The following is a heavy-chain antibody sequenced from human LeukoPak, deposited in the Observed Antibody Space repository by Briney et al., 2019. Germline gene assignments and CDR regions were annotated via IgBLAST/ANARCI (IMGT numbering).Heavy chain of an antibody. V-gene: IGHV4-30-2*06. Sequence: KPSETLSLTCAVSGGSISSGGYSWSWIRQSPEKGLEWIGYIYPSGRTYYNPSLKSRLNMSLDKSKNQFSLKLSSVTAADTVMYYCASHHYGPFDYWGQGTLITVSS. D-gene: IGHD3-10*01. CDR1: GGSISSGGYS. J-gene: IGHJ4*02. CDR2: IYPSGRT. CDR3: ASHHYGPFDY.